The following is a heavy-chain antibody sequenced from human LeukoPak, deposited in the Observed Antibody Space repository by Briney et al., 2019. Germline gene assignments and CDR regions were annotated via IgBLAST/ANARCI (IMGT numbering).Heavy chain of an antibody. CDR1: GFTFSSYW. V-gene: IGHV3-7*04. D-gene: IGHD2-15*01. J-gene: IGHJ4*02. CDR3: ARGYCSGGSCYLDY. CDR2: IKQDGSEK. Sequence: GGSLRLSCAASGFTFSSYWMSWVRQAPAKGREWVANIKQDGSEKYYVDSVKGRFTISRDNAKNSLYLQMNSLRAEDTAVYYCARGYCSGGSCYLDYWGQGTLVTVSS.